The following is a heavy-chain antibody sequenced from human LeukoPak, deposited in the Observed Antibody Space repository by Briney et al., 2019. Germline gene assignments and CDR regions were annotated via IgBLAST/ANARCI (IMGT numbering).Heavy chain of an antibody. CDR1: GFTFSSYA. CDR3: AKLISPYDY. D-gene: IGHD5-24*01. Sequence: GGSLRLSCAASGFTFSSYAMHWVRQAPGKGLEWVAVISYDGSNKYYADSVKGRFTISRDNSKNTLYLQMSSLRADDTAVYYCAKLISPYDYWGQGTLVLVSS. CDR2: ISYDGSNK. V-gene: IGHV3-30*04. J-gene: IGHJ4*02.